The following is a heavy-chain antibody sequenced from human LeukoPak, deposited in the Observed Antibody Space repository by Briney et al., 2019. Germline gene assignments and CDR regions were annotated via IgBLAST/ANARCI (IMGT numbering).Heavy chain of an antibody. CDR3: ATSKYSGSY. J-gene: IGHJ4*02. V-gene: IGHV3-23*01. CDR1: GFTFSSYG. Sequence: GGTLRLSCAASGFTFSSYGMSWVRQAPGKGLEWVSTISGSGGRIYYGASVKGRFTISRDNSKNTPNLQMNSLRAEDTAVYYCATSKYSGSYWGQGTLVTVSS. D-gene: IGHD1-26*01. CDR2: ISGSGGRI.